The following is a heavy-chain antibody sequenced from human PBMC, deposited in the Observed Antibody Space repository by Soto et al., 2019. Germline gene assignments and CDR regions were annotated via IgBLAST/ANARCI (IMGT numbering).Heavy chain of an antibody. CDR3: ARSHYTYGLLIDY. CDR2: IYYSGTT. Sequence: PSETLSLTCTVSGGSIRNGDYYWSWIRQTPGKGLEWIGSIYYSGTTHNNTSLTSRVFISVDTSKNKFSLRLTSVTAADTAVYYCARSHYTYGLLIDYWGPGIMVTVSS. J-gene: IGHJ4*02. D-gene: IGHD2-8*01. CDR1: GGSIRNGDYY. V-gene: IGHV4-30-4*01.